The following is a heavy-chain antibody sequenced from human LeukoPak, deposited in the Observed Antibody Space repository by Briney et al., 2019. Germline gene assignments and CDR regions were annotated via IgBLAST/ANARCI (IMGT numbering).Heavy chain of an antibody. J-gene: IGHJ4*02. V-gene: IGHV4-39*01. CDR2: IYYSGST. CDR3: ARHEYTAMVIPFDY. D-gene: IGHD5-18*01. CDR1: GGSISSSSYY. Sequence: SETLSLTCTVSGGSISSSSYYWGWIRQPPGKGLEWIGSIYYSGSTYYNPSLKSRVTISVDTSKNQFSLKLSSVTAADTAAYYCARHEYTAMVIPFDYWGQGTLVTVSS.